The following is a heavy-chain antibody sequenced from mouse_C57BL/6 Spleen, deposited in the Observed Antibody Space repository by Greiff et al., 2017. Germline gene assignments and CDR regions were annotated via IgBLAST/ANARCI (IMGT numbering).Heavy chain of an antibody. J-gene: IGHJ4*01. CDR2: IYPGNSDT. CDR1: GYTFTSYW. CDR3: TKGYYEDYYAMDY. Sequence: VQLQQSGTVLARPGASVKMSCKTSGYTFTSYWMHWVKQRPGQGLEWIGAIYPGNSDTSYNQKFKGKAKLTAVTSASTAYMELSSLTNEDSAVYYCTKGYYEDYYAMDYWGQGTSVTVSS. V-gene: IGHV1-5*01. D-gene: IGHD1-1*01.